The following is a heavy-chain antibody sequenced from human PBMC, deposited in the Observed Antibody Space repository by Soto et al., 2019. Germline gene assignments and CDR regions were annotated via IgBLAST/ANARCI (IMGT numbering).Heavy chain of an antibody. D-gene: IGHD3-22*01. J-gene: IGHJ4*02. Sequence: EVQLLESGGGLVQPGGSLRLSCAASGFTFSSYAMSWVRQAPGKGLEWVSAISGSGGSTYYADSVKGRFTISRDNSKNKLYLQMNSLRAEDTAVDYCATDKIVVVITLFDYWGQGTLVTVSS. CDR3: ATDKIVVVITLFDY. CDR1: GFTFSSYA. V-gene: IGHV3-23*01. CDR2: ISGSGGST.